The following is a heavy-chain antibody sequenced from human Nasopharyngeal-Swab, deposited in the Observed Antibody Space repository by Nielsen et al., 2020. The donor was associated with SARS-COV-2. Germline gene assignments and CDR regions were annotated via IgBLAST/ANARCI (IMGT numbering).Heavy chain of an antibody. D-gene: IGHD3-3*01. CDR2: IYYSGST. CDR3: ARNYDFWSGPPYYYYGMDV. CDR1: RGSIISSSYY. V-gene: IGHV4-39*01. J-gene: IGHJ6*02. Sequence: SATLSLTCTVSRGSIISSSYYWGWIRQPPGKGLQWIGSIYYSGSTYYNPTLKSRVSISVDTSKNQFSLMLSSVTAADTAVYYCARNYDFWSGPPYYYYGMDVWGQGTTVTVSS.